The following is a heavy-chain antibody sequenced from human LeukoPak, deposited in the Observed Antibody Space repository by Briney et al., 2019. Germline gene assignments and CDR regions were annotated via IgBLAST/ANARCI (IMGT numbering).Heavy chain of an antibody. V-gene: IGHV3-11*04. CDR1: GFTFSDSY. CDR2: ISGSGHDI. D-gene: IGHD6-6*01. Sequence: PGGSLRLSCAASGFTFSDSYMTWGRQAPGKGVGWVAYISGSGHDINYSDSVKGRFTISRDNAKNSLYLQMSSLRVEDTAVYYCTRDPRHFDSCGQGTLVTVSS. CDR3: TRDPRHFDS. J-gene: IGHJ5*01.